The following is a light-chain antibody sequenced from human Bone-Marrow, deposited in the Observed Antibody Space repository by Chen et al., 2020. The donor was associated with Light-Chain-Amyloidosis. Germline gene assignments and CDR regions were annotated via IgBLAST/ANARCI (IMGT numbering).Light chain of an antibody. CDR3: AAGGDSRSGPRV. CDR2: SNN. Sequence: QSVLTQPPSASGTPGQRVTISGSGSSSNNGRNYVYWYQQLPGTAPKLLIDSNNQRPSGVPAGRSCSKACASASLAISGRRSEDEADDYCAAGGDSRSGPRVFGGGTKLTVL. J-gene: IGLJ3*02. CDR1: SSNNGRNY. V-gene: IGLV1-47*02.